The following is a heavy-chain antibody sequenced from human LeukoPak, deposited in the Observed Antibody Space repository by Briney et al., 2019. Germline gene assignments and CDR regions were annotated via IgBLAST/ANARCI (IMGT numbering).Heavy chain of an antibody. CDR2: IWYDGSNK. CDR1: GFTFSSYG. CDR3: ARDLLFLPFDY. D-gene: IGHD2/OR15-2a*01. V-gene: IGHV3-33*01. J-gene: IGHJ4*02. Sequence: PGGSLRLSCAASGFTFSSYGMHWVRQAPGKGLEWVAVIWYDGSNKYYADSVKGRFTISRDNSKNTLYLQMNSLRAEDTAVYYCARDLLFLPFDYWGQGTLVTVSS.